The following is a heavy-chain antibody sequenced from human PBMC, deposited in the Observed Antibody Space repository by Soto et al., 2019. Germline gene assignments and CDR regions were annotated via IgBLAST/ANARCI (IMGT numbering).Heavy chain of an antibody. J-gene: IGHJ6*02. CDR2: IYTSGST. CDR1: GGSISSYY. V-gene: IGHV4-4*07. Sequence: SETLSLTCTVSGGSISSYYWSWIRQAAGQGLEWIGRIYTSGSTNYNPSLKSRVTMSVDTSKNQFSLKLSSVTAADTAVYYCARDVSFRVPAAILGYYYYGMDVWGQGTTVTVSS. CDR3: ARDVSFRVPAAILGYYYYGMDV. D-gene: IGHD2-2*02.